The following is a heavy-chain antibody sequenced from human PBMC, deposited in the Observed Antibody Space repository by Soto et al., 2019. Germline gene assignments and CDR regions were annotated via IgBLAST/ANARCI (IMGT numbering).Heavy chain of an antibody. CDR2: INPSSGNT. CDR3: AREGILLSGVIVFYGMDG. J-gene: IGHJ6*02. D-gene: IGHD2-21*01. V-gene: IGHV1-8*01. CDR1: GYSFTRHD. Sequence: QVQLVQSGAEVKKPGASVKVSCKASGYSFTRHDINWVRQAPGQGLEWMGWINPSSGNTGYAQRFLGRLTMTTDTSTSTAYMELSGLKSEDTAIYYCAREGILLSGVIVFYGMDGWGQGTTVTVPS.